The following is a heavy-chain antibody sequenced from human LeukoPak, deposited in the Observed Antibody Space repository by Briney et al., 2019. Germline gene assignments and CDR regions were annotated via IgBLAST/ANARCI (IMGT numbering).Heavy chain of an antibody. CDR3: ARVTTGAFDI. CDR1: GFTFSSYW. Sequence: GGSLRLPCAAPGFTFSSYWMNWVGQAQGKGLVWVSRINSDGSSTSYADSVKGRFTISRDNAKNTLYLQMNSLRAEDTAVYYCARVTTGAFDIWGQGTMVTVSS. CDR2: INSDGSST. V-gene: IGHV3-74*01. D-gene: IGHD4-11*01. J-gene: IGHJ3*02.